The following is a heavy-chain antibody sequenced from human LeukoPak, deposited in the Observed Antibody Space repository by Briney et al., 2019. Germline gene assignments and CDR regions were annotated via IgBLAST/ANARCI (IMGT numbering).Heavy chain of an antibody. V-gene: IGHV4-39*01. CDR2: IYYSGST. CDR1: GGSICSSSYY. D-gene: IGHD3-3*01. J-gene: IGHJ4*02. CDR3: ARLEYYDFWSGYFDY. Sequence: KPSETLSLTCTVSGGSICSSSYYWGWIRQPPGRGLEWIGSIYYSGSTYYNPSLKSRVTISVDTSKNQFSLKLSSVTAADTAVYYCARLEYYDFWSGYFDYWGQGTLVTVSS.